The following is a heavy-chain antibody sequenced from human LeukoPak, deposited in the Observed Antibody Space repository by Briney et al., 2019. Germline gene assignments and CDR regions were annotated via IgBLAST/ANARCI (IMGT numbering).Heavy chain of an antibody. Sequence: PGGSLRLSCAASGLTVSSHYMSWVRQAPGKGLEWASVIYSGGNTYYADSVKGRFTISRDNSKNTLYLQMNSLRAEDTAVYYCARGGTSSGWYYFDYWGQGTLVTVSS. CDR3: ARGGTSSGWYYFDY. CDR2: IYSGGNT. D-gene: IGHD6-19*01. V-gene: IGHV3-53*01. J-gene: IGHJ4*02. CDR1: GLTVSSHY.